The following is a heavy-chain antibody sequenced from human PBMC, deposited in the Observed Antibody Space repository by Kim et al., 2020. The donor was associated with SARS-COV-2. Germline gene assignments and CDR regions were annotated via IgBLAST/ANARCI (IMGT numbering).Heavy chain of an antibody. CDR1: GFTFSSYG. D-gene: IGHD4-17*01. V-gene: IGHV3-33*06. CDR3: AKEGTVSFPSYYGMDV. Sequence: GGSLRLSCAASGFTFSSYGMHWVRQAPGKGLEWVAVIWYDGSNKYYADSVKGRFTISRDNSKNTLYLQMNSLRAEDTAVYYCAKEGTVSFPSYYGMDVWGQGTTVTVSS. J-gene: IGHJ6*02. CDR2: IWYDGSNK.